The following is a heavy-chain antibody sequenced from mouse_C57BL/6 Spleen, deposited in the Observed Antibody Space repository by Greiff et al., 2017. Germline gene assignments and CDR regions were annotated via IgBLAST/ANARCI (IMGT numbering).Heavy chain of an antibody. J-gene: IGHJ4*01. D-gene: IGHD1-1*01. CDR2: IRLKSDNYAT. CDR1: GFTFSNYW. CDR3: TKLLRSYYYAMDY. Sequence: EVKLQESGGGLVQPGGSMKLSCVASGFTFSNYWMNWVRQSPEQGLEWVAQIRLKSDNYATHYAESVKGRFTISRDDSKSSVYLQMNNLRAEDTGIYYCTKLLRSYYYAMDYWGQGTSVTVSS. V-gene: IGHV6-3*01.